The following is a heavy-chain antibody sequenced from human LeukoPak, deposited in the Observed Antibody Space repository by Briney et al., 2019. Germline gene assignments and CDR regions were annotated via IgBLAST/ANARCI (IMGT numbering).Heavy chain of an antibody. Sequence: ASVKVSCKASGYTFTSYGISWLRQAPGQGLEWMGWISAYNGNTNYAQKLQGRVTMTTDTSTSTAYMELRSLRSDDTAVYYFARDLGSSATSTNWFDPWGQGTLVTVSS. CDR3: ARDLGSSATSTNWFDP. CDR1: GYTFTSYG. V-gene: IGHV1-18*01. CDR2: ISAYNGNT. D-gene: IGHD6-6*01. J-gene: IGHJ5*02.